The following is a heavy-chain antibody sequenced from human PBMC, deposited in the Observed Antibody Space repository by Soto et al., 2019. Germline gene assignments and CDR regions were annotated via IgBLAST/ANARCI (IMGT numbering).Heavy chain of an antibody. CDR2: ISAYNGNT. CDR1: GYTFTSYG. CDR3: ARGWYAYFWWSSDY. J-gene: IGHJ4*02. V-gene: IGHV1-18*01. Sequence: QVQLVQSGAEVKKPGASVKVSCKASGYTFTSYGISWVRQAPGQGLEWMGWISAYNGNTNYAQKLQGRVTMTTDTSASTAYMGLRSLRSADTAVYCCARGWYAYFWWSSDYWGQGGLVTVSS. D-gene: IGHD3-16*01.